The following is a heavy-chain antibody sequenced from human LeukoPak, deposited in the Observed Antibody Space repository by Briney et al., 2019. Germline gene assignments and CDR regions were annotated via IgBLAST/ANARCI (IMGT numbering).Heavy chain of an antibody. J-gene: IGHJ4*02. CDR1: GFTFSSYS. Sequence: KPGGSLRLSCAASGFTFSSYSMNGVRQAPGKGLEWVSSISSSSSYIYYADSVKGRFTISRDNAKNSLYLQMNSLRAEDTAVYYCATLVDGYNPSDSGYWGQGTLVTVSS. CDR2: ISSSSSYI. V-gene: IGHV3-21*01. D-gene: IGHD5-24*01. CDR3: ATLVDGYNPSDSGY.